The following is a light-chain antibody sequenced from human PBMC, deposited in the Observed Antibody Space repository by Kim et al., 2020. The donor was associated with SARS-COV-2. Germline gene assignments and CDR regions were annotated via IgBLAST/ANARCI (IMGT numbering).Light chain of an antibody. Sequence: DIVMTQSPDSLAVSLGERATMNCKSSQSVLYSSNNKNYLAWYQQRPGQPPKLLIYWASTRESGVPDRFSGSGSGTDFTLTISSLQAEDVAVYYCHQYYSVPFTFGPGTKVDIK. V-gene: IGKV4-1*01. CDR2: WAS. CDR3: HQYYSVPFT. CDR1: QSVLYSSNNKNY. J-gene: IGKJ3*01.